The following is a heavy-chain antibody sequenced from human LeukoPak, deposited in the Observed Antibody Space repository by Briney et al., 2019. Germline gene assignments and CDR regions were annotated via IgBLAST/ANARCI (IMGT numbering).Heavy chain of an antibody. CDR3: ARVDYSNSLFDY. D-gene: IGHD4-11*01. Sequence: PSETLSLTCAVYGGSFSGYYWSWIRQPPGKGLEWIGEINHSGSTNYNPSLKSRVTISVDTSKNQFSLKLSSVTAADTAVYYCARVDYSNSLFDYWGQGTLVTVSS. CDR2: INHSGST. V-gene: IGHV4-34*01. CDR1: GGSFSGYY. J-gene: IGHJ4*02.